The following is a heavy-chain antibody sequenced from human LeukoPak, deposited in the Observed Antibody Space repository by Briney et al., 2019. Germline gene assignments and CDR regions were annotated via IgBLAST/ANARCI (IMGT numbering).Heavy chain of an antibody. V-gene: IGHV3-74*01. CDR2: IYTDGSRT. CDR1: GSTFSHYW. Sequence: GGSLRLSCAASGSTFSHYWMHWVRQAPGKGLVWVSRIYTDGSRTDYAASVKGRFTISRDNSKNTVYLQMNSLRAEDTAVYYCARVPYGNYHYYYMDVWGKGTTVTVSS. D-gene: IGHD3-10*01. J-gene: IGHJ6*03. CDR3: ARVPYGNYHYYYMDV.